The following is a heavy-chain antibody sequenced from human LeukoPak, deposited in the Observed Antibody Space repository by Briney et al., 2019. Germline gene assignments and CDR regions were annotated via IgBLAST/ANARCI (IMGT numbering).Heavy chain of an antibody. J-gene: IGHJ4*02. CDR1: GFTFSSYS. V-gene: IGHV3-21*01. CDR2: ISSSSDYI. CDR3: AREPLQPITFGGVLDY. Sequence: SGGSLRLSCAASGFTFSSYSMNWVRQAPGKGLEWVSSISSSSDYIYYADSVKGRFTISRVNAKNSLYLQMNSLRAEDTAVYYCAREPLQPITFGGVLDYWGQGTLVTVSS. D-gene: IGHD3-16*01.